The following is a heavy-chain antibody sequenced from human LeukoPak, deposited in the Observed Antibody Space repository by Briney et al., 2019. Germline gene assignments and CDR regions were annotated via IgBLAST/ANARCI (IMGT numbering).Heavy chain of an antibody. V-gene: IGHV3-7*01. J-gene: IGHJ3*02. CDR3: ARVSYYYYGSGSYSQDAFDI. Sequence: PGGSLRLSCAASGCTFSSYWMSWVRQAPGKGLEWVANIKQDGSEKYYVDSVKGRFTISRDNAKNSLYLQMNSLRAEDTAVYYCARVSYYYYGSGSYSQDAFDIWGQGTMVTVSS. D-gene: IGHD3-10*01. CDR1: GCTFSSYW. CDR2: IKQDGSEK.